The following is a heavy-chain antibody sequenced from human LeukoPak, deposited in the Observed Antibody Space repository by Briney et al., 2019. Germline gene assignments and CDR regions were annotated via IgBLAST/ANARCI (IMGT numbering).Heavy chain of an antibody. CDR3: ARDGMGYYDSSGYYYGIYYYYYMDV. Sequence: SETLSLTCTVSGGSISSGSYYWSWIRQPAGKGLVWIGRIYTSGSTNYNPSLKSRVTISVDTSKNQFSLKLSSVTAADTAVYYCARDGMGYYDSSGYYYGIYYYYYMDVWGKGTTVTVSS. J-gene: IGHJ6*03. V-gene: IGHV4-61*02. D-gene: IGHD3-22*01. CDR2: IYTSGST. CDR1: GGSISSGSYY.